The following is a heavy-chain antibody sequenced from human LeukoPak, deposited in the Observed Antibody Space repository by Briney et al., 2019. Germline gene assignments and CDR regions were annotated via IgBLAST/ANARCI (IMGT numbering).Heavy chain of an antibody. CDR2: ISSSGSSL. V-gene: IGHV3-11*04. Sequence: PGGYLRLSCAASGFTFSDYYMSRIRQAPGKGLKWVSYISSSGSSLYYASSVKGRFTISRDNAKTSLYLQMNSRRAEDTALYSCARDISRSGGSCGYYDLWGRGTLGTVSS. J-gene: IGHJ2*01. D-gene: IGHD2-15*01. CDR3: ARDISRSGGSCGYYDL. CDR1: GFTFSDYY.